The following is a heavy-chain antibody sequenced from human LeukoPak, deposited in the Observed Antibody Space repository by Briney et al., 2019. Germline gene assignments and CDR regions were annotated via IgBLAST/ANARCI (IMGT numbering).Heavy chain of an antibody. Sequence: ASETLSLTCTVSGGSISSYYWSWIRQPVGKGLEWIGRIYTSGSTNYNPSLKSRVTMSVDTSKNQFSLKLSSVTAADTAVYYCAVYCSSTSCYSRYFQHWGQGTLVTVSS. V-gene: IGHV4-4*07. CDR3: AVYCSSTSCYSRYFQH. D-gene: IGHD2-2*01. J-gene: IGHJ1*01. CDR1: GGSISSYY. CDR2: IYTSGST.